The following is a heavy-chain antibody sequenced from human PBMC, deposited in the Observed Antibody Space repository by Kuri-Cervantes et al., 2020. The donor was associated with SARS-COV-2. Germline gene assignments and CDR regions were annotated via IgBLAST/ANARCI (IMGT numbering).Heavy chain of an antibody. CDR3: ARDSLAEWLGDAFDI. V-gene: IGHV1-3*02. CDR1: GYTFTSYA. CDR2: SNAGNGNT. Sequence: ASVKVSCKASGYTFTSYAMHWVRQAPGQRLEWMGWSNAGNGNTKYSQEFQGRVTVTADKSTSTAYMELSSLRSEDTAVYYCARDSLAEWLGDAFDIWGQGTMVTVSS. D-gene: IGHD3-3*01. J-gene: IGHJ3*02.